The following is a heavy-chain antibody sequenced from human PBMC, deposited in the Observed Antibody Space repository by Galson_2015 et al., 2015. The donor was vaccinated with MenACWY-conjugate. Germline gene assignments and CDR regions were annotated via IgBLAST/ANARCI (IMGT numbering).Heavy chain of an antibody. Sequence: WVSRITSDGRSTSYADSVKGRFTISRDNAKNTLYLQMNSLRAEDTAVYYCARLGGNYRTTSHFDYWGQGTLVTVSS. J-gene: IGHJ4*02. CDR2: ITSDGRST. D-gene: IGHD1-26*01. CDR3: ARLGGNYRTTSHFDY. V-gene: IGHV3-74*01.